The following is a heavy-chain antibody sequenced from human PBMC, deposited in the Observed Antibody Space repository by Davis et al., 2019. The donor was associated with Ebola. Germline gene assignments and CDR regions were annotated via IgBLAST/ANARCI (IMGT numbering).Heavy chain of an antibody. D-gene: IGHD6-19*01. CDR3: ARRDGSSGWYNYYGMDV. Sequence: SETLSLTCTVPGGSISSYYWSWIRQPPGKGLEWIGYIYYCGSTNYNPSLKSRVTISVDTSKNQFSLKLSSVTAADTAVYYCARRDGSSGWYNYYGMDVWGQGTTVTVSS. CDR2: IYYCGST. V-gene: IGHV4-59*01. CDR1: GGSISSYY. J-gene: IGHJ6*02.